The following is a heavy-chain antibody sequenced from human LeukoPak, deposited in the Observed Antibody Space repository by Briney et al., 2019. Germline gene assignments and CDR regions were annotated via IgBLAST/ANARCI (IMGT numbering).Heavy chain of an antibody. Sequence: TLSLTCTVSGGSVSSGSYYWTWIRQPPGKALEWLALIYWDDDKRYSPSLKSRLTITKDTSKNQVVLTMTNMDPVDTATHYCAHMHSYYDSSVILDYWGQGTLVTVSS. D-gene: IGHD3-22*01. CDR2: IYWDDDK. V-gene: IGHV2-5*08. CDR1: GGSVSSGSYY. J-gene: IGHJ4*02. CDR3: AHMHSYYDSSVILDY.